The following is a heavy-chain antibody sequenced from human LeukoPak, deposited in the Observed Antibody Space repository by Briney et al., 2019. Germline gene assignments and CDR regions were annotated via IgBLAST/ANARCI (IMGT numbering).Heavy chain of an antibody. J-gene: IGHJ6*03. CDR1: KFTFSTFS. CDR2: ISGSGGYT. CDR3: AGGGFGEAYYYYYYMDV. D-gene: IGHD3-10*01. V-gene: IGHV3-23*01. Sequence: PGGSLRLSCAASKFTFSTFSMSWVRQAPGKGLEWVSSISGSGGYTYYADSVKGRFTISRDNSKNTLFLQMNSLRAEDTAVYCCAGGGFGEAYYYYYYMDVWGKGTTVTVSS.